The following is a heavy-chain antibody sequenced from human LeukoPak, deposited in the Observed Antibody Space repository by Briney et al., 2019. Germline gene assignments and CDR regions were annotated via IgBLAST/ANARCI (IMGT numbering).Heavy chain of an antibody. Sequence: PSETLSLTCAVYGGSFSGYYWSWIRQPPGKGLEWIGEINHSGSTNYNPSLKSRVTISVDTSKNQFSLKLSSVTAADTAVYYCARQVLVVVPAAIGGGYYYYGMDVWGQGTTVTVSS. D-gene: IGHD2-2*01. J-gene: IGHJ6*02. CDR2: INHSGST. V-gene: IGHV4-34*01. CDR3: ARQVLVVVPAAIGGGYYYYGMDV. CDR1: GGSFSGYY.